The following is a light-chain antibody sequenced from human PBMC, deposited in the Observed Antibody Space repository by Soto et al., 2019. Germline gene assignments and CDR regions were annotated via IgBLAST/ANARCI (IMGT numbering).Light chain of an antibody. V-gene: IGLV2-23*01. J-gene: IGLJ3*02. CDR1: SSDVGNHIL. CDR2: EGT. Sequence: QSALTQPASVSGSPGQSITISCTETSSDVGNHILVSWYQHRPGKAPRLMIYEGTQRPSAISDRFSGSKSGNTASLTISRLQAKDEADYYCCSYGGSTWVFGGGTKVTIL. CDR3: CSYGGSTWV.